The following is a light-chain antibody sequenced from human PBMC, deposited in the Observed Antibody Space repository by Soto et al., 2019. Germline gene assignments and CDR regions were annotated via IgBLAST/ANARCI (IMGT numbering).Light chain of an antibody. CDR3: QPLDSMPIP. CDR1: QGIRSY. V-gene: IGKV1-9*01. J-gene: IGKJ5*01. CDR2: IAS. Sequence: IQLTQSPSSLSAPVGARVAITCRASQGIRSYLAWYQPTPGEDHKLLISIASILQSGVPSRFSDSGSGTDGVLTISRLQPEESATYYGQPLDSMPIPVGKRPQLEIK.